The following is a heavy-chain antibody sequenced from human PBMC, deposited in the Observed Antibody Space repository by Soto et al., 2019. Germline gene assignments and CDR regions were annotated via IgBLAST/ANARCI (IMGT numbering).Heavy chain of an antibody. CDR1: GYSFTSYW. D-gene: IGHD1-26*01. V-gene: IGHV5-51*01. CDR2: IYPGDSDT. J-gene: IGHJ6*02. CDR3: ARAPVGATTNYYYYGMDV. Sequence: GESLKISCKGSGYSFTSYWIGWVRQMPGKGLEWMGIIYPGDSDTRYSPSFQGQVTISADKSISTAYLQWSSLKASDTATYYCARAPVGATTNYYYYGMDVWGQGTTVTVSS.